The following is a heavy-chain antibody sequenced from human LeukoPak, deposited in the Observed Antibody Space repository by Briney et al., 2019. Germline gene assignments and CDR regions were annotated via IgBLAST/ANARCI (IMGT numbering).Heavy chain of an antibody. J-gene: IGHJ4*02. CDR2: ISSNGSTI. CDR3: ARGPKTSFDY. V-gene: IGHV3-48*01. CDR1: ALTFSDYS. Sequence: PGGSLRLSCAASALTFSDYSMNWVRQAPGKGLEWISYISSNGSTIHYAASVKGRFTISRDSAKNSLYLQMNGLRAEDTAIYYCARGPKTSFDYWGQGTLVTVSS.